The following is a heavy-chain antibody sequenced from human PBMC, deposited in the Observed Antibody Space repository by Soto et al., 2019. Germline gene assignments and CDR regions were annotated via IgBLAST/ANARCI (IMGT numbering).Heavy chain of an antibody. V-gene: IGHV3-30*03. CDR1: GFTFSAFG. CDR2: ISNVGNHE. D-gene: IGHD3-16*01. J-gene: IGHJ4*02. CDR3: AQTITPFGGSTTGRGALLDY. Sequence: QVQLVESGGGVFQPGRSLMLSCAASGFTFSAFGMHVVRQAPGKGLEWVVVISNVGNHEHYADSVRGRFSISRDYSKNTFYLQRNSLSSEDTTVYFCAQTITPFGGSTTGRGALLDYRGQGILVTVSS.